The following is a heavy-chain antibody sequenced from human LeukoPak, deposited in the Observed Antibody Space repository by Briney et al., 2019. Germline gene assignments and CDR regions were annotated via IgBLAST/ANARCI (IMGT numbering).Heavy chain of an antibody. CDR1: GGSISSYY. V-gene: IGHV4-4*07. J-gene: IGHJ4*02. CDR2: IYTSGST. Sequence: SETLSLTCTVSGGSISSYYWSWIRQPAGKGLEWIGRIYTSGSTNYNPSLKSRVTMSVDTSKNQFSLKLSSVTAADTAVYYCARDSRPYYYDRSGYYVPYYFDYWGQGTLVTVSS. CDR3: ARDSRPYYYDRSGYYVPYYFDY. D-gene: IGHD3-22*01.